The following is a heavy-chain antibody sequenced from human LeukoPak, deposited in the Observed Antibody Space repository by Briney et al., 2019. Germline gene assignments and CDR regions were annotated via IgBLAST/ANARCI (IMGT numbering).Heavy chain of an antibody. J-gene: IGHJ4*02. CDR3: AKGTPGYSGYDPLDY. CDR2: ILNDGHNQ. V-gene: IGHV3-30*02. CDR1: GFTFSTYG. Sequence: GGSLRLSCAAPGFTFSTYGMHWVRQAPGKGLGWVAYILNDGHNQYYGHSVRGRFTISRDNSKNTVFLQMNGLRAEDTAVYYCAKGTPGYSGYDPLDYWGQGTLVTVSS. D-gene: IGHD5-12*01.